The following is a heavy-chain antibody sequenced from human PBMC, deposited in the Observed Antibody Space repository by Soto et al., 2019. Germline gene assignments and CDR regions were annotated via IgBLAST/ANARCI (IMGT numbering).Heavy chain of an antibody. D-gene: IGHD1-7*01. CDR3: ARDMTRTVVPYFDF. V-gene: IGHV1-69*06. Sequence: KVSCKASGGTFSNYVVNWVRQAPGQGLEWMGRIIPISGAANYAQKFQGRVTITADKSTSTSYMELSSLRSEDTAVYYCARDMTRTVVPYFDFWGQGTLVTVSS. CDR2: IIPISGAA. CDR1: GGTFSNYV. J-gene: IGHJ4*02.